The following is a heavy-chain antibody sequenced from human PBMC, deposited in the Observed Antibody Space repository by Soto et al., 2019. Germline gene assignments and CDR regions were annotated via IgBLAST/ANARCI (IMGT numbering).Heavy chain of an antibody. D-gene: IGHD1-26*01. J-gene: IGHJ1*01. Sequence: SETLSLTCTVSGCSISSYYWSWIRQPPGKGLEWIGYIYYSGSTNYNPSLKSRVTISVDTSKNQFSLKLSSVTAADTAVYYCERGWELLGFQHWGQGTLVTVSS. CDR3: ERGWELLGFQH. CDR2: IYYSGST. CDR1: GCSISSYY. V-gene: IGHV4-59*01.